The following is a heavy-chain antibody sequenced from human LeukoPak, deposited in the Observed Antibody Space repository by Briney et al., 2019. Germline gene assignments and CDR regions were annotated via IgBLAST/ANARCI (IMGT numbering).Heavy chain of an antibody. J-gene: IGHJ4*02. Sequence: GGSLRLSCAASGFTFSDYYMIWIRQAPGKGLEWVSYISSSGSTIYYADSVKGRFTISRDNAKNSLYLQMSSLRAEDTAVYYCARDASTRCYLCEVDYWGQGTLVTVSS. CDR3: ARDASTRCYLCEVDY. V-gene: IGHV3-11*04. CDR2: ISSSGSTI. CDR1: GFTFSDYY. D-gene: IGHD2-2*01.